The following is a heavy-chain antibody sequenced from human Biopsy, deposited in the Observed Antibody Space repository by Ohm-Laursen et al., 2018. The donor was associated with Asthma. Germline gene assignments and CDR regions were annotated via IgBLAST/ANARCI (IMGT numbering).Heavy chain of an antibody. V-gene: IGHV4-59*01. D-gene: IGHD2-15*01. J-gene: IGHJ5*02. CDR2: IYHSGTT. CDR3: ARLSLEGYLTYNYFDP. CDR1: GGSITSYY. Sequence: SETLSLTCTVSGGSITSYYWSWIRQPPGKALEWLGYIYHSGTTNYNPSLKSRVTISVDTSKNQFSLKLTSVTAADTAVYYCARLSLEGYLTYNYFDPWGQGAPVTVSS.